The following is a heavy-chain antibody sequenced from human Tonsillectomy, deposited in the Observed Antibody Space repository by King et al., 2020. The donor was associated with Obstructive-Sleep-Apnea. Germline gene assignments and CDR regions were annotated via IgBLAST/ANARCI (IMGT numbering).Heavy chain of an antibody. J-gene: IGHJ4*02. V-gene: IGHV4-59*08. Sequence: QLQESGPGLVKPSETLSLTCTVSGGSISNYYWSWIRQPPGKGLEWIVYMYYIGNTNFNPSLKSRVTISADTSKLQFSLRLSSVTAADTAGYYCARHRGVEDYGGYGDYFDYWGQGTLVTVSS. CDR1: GGSISNYY. CDR2: MYYIGNT. D-gene: IGHD5-12*01. CDR3: ARHRGVEDYGGYGDYFDY.